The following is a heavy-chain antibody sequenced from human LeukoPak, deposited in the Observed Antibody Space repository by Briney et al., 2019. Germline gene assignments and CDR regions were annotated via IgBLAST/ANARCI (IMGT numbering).Heavy chain of an antibody. CDR2: IYYSGST. D-gene: IGHD6-19*01. CDR3: ARSSIAVAGNYYFDY. V-gene: IGHV4-61*01. J-gene: IGHJ4*02. CDR1: GGSVSSGSYY. Sequence: SETLSLTCTVSGGSVSSGSYYWSWIRQPPGKGLEWIGYIYYSGSTNYNPSLKSRVTISVDTSKNQFSLKLSSVTAADTAVYYCARSSIAVAGNYYFDYWGQGTLVTVSS.